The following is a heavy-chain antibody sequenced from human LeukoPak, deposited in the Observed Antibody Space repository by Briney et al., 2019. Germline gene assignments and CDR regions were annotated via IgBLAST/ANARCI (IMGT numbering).Heavy chain of an antibody. CDR2: IYSSGST. J-gene: IGHJ4*02. D-gene: IGHD2-21*02. V-gene: IGHV4-4*07. Sequence: SETLSLTCNVSGGSINSYYWSWIRQPAGEGLEWIGRIYSSGSTNYNPSLKSRVTMPVDTSKNQFSLKLSSVTAADTAVYYCARGKSYCGGDCYGYWGRGTLVTVSS. CDR1: GGSINSYY. CDR3: ARGKSYCGGDCYGY.